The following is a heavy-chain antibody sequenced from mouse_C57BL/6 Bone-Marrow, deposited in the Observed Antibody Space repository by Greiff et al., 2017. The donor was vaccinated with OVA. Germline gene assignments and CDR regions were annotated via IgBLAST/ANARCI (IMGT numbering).Heavy chain of an antibody. J-gene: IGHJ2*01. CDR3: AREGDYYGSNYYFDY. D-gene: IGHD1-1*01. CDR2: IYPRSGNT. CDR1: GYTFTSYG. Sequence: VQLQQSGAELARPGASVTLSCKASGYTFTSYGISLVKQRPGQGLEWIGEIYPRSGNTYYNEKFKGKATLTADKSYSTAYMELRSLPSEDSAVYFCAREGDYYGSNYYFDYWGQGTTLTVSS. V-gene: IGHV1-81*01.